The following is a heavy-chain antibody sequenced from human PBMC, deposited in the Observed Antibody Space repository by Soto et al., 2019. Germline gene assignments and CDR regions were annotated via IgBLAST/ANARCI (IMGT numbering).Heavy chain of an antibody. Sequence: QLQLQESGSGLVKPSQTLSLTCAVSVGSITSGTYFWSWIRQPPGKDLEWIGHINHSGSTYYNPSLKSRLTISVDRSKNQCSLKLNSVTAADTAVYYCARARLRRTGRAFDMWGQGTMVTVSS. D-gene: IGHD2-21*02. CDR2: INHSGST. V-gene: IGHV4-30-2*01. CDR3: ARARLRRTGRAFDM. J-gene: IGHJ3*02. CDR1: VGSITSGTYF.